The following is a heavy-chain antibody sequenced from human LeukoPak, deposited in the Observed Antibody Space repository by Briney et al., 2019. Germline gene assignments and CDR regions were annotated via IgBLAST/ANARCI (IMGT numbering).Heavy chain of an antibody. Sequence: ASVKVSCKASGYTFTGYYMHWVRQAPGQGLEWMGWINPNSGGTFYAQKFQGRITMTTDTSTSTAHMELRSLTSDDTAVYYCARALAVTGRGPRDFDFWGQGTLVTVSS. CDR2: INPNSGGT. CDR3: ARALAVTGRGPRDFDF. V-gene: IGHV1-2*02. CDR1: GYTFTGYY. D-gene: IGHD6-19*01. J-gene: IGHJ4*02.